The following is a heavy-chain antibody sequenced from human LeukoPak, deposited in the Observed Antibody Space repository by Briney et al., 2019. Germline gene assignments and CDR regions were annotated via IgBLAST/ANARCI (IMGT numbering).Heavy chain of an antibody. CDR3: AGRYYYDSSGYLH. CDR1: GGSISSGDYY. Sequence: PSETLSLTCTVSGGSISSGDYYWSWIRQPPGKGLEWIGYIYYSGSTYYNPSLKSRVTISVDTSKNQFSLKLSSVTAADTAVYYCAGRYYYDSSGYLHWGQGTLVTVSS. D-gene: IGHD3-22*01. V-gene: IGHV4-30-4*08. J-gene: IGHJ4*02. CDR2: IYYSGST.